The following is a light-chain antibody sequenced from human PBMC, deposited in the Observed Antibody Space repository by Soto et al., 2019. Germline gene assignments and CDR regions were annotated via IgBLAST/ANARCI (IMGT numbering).Light chain of an antibody. CDR2: EVS. Sequence: QSALTQPPSASGSPGQSVTISCTGTSSDVGDFNYVSWYQQHPGKAPKLMIYEVSKRPSGVPDRFSGSKSGNTASLTVSGLQADDEAVYYCSSYAGSNILVFGGGTKLTVL. CDR1: SSDVGDFNY. V-gene: IGLV2-8*01. J-gene: IGLJ3*02. CDR3: SSYAGSNILV.